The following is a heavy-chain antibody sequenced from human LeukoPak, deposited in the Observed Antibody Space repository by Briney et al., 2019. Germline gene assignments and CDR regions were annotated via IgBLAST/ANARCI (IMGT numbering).Heavy chain of an antibody. CDR2: IYYSGST. D-gene: IGHD3-16*01. Sequence: SETLFLTCTVSGGSISSYYWSWIRQPPGKGLEWIGYIYYSGSTNYNPSLKSRVTISVDTSKNQFSLKLSSVTAADTAVYYCARAAIGGALYYFDYWGQGTLVTVSS. CDR3: ARAAIGGALYYFDY. V-gene: IGHV4-59*01. J-gene: IGHJ4*02. CDR1: GGSISSYY.